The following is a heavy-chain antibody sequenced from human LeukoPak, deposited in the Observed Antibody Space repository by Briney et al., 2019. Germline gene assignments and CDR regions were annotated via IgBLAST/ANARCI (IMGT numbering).Heavy chain of an antibody. CDR1: GGSISSYY. V-gene: IGHV4-59*01. CDR2: IYYSGST. CDR3: ARGGSGISNSFDI. Sequence: SETLSLTCRVSGGSISSYYWSWIRQPPGKGLEWIGYIYYSGSTNSNPSLKSRVTMSVDTSKNQFSLKLRSVTAADTAVYYCARGGSGISNSFDIWGQGTMVTVSS. J-gene: IGHJ3*02. D-gene: IGHD3-10*01.